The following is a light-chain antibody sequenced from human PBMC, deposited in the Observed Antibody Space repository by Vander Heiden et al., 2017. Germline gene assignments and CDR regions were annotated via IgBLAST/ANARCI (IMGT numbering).Light chain of an antibody. CDR3: QSYDHGLSGV. Sequence: QSVLTQPPAVSGAPGQRDIISSTGSRSNIGAGYDVHWYQHLPGTAPKLLIYGNTYRPSGVPDRFSGSKSGTSASLAITGLQSDDEAYYYCQSYDHGLSGVFGGGTKLTVL. V-gene: IGLV1-40*01. CDR1: RSNIGAGYD. J-gene: IGLJ3*02. CDR2: GNT.